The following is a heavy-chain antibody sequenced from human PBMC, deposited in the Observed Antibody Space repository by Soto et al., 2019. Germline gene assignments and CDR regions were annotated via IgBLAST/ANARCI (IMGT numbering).Heavy chain of an antibody. Sequence: PSETLSLTCAVYGGSFSGYYWSWIRQPPGKGLEWIGEINHSGSTNYNPSLKSRVTISVDTSKNQFSLKLSSVTAADTAVYYCAKKGSYNDFWSVYFLGGGRDVWGQGTTVTV. CDR2: INHSGST. CDR3: AKKGSYNDFWSVYFLGGGRDV. V-gene: IGHV4-34*01. D-gene: IGHD3-3*01. CDR1: GGSFSGYY. J-gene: IGHJ6*02.